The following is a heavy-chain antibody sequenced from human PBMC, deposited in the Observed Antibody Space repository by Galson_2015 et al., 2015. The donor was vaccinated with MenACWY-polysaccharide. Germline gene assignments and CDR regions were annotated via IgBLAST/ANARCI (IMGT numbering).Heavy chain of an antibody. CDR3: ARVDCGSDGCLLMDC. CDR1: GYIFTSHN. Sequence: SVKVSCKASGYIFTSHNIHWVRQAPGQGLEWMGWINTGTGNTKYSQNFQGRVTFTSDTSATKASMELSSLRSEDTAVSYCARVDCGSDGCLLMDCWGHGTLVTVSS. J-gene: IGHJ4*01. CDR2: INTGTGNT. V-gene: IGHV1-3*04. D-gene: IGHD2-21*01.